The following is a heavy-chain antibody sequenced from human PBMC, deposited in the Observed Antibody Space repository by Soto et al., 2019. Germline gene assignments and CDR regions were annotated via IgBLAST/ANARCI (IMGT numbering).Heavy chain of an antibody. D-gene: IGHD2-2*01. CDR1: GYTFTSHD. J-gene: IGHJ5*02. CDR2: MNPNSGHT. V-gene: IGHV1-8*01. CDR3: ASDMSTT. Sequence: QVQLVQSGAEVKKPGASVKVSCKASGYTFTSHDINWMRQTTGQGLEWMGWMNPNSGHTNSAQKFQGRVTMTRDTSINPAYMELTNLRSEDTAIYYCASDMSTTWGQGTLVTVSS.